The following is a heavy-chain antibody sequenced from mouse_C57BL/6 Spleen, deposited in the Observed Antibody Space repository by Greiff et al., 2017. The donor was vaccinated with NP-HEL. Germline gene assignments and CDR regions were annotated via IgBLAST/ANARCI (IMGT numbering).Heavy chain of an antibody. CDR2: IHPNSGST. V-gene: IGHV1-64*01. D-gene: IGHD3-2*02. CDR1: GYTFTSYW. CDR3: AREGDSSGYEGYYDD. J-gene: IGHJ2*01. Sequence: QVQLQQPGAELVKPGASVKLSCKASGYTFTSYWMHWVKQRPGQGLEWIGMIHPNSGSTNYNEKFKSKATLTVDQSSSTAYLQLSSLTSEDSAVDDCAREGDSSGYEGYYDDWGKGTTLTVSS.